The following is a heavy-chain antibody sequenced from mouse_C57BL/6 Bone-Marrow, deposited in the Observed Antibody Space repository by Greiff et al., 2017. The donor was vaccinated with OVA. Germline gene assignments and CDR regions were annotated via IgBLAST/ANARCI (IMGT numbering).Heavy chain of an antibody. Sequence: QVQLQQPGAELVRPGTSVKLSCKASGYTFTSYWMHWVKQRPGQGLEWIGVIDPSDSYTNYNQKFKGKATLTVDTSSSTAYMQLSSLTSEDSAVYYCARWGRITTVVATYYAMDYWGQGTSVTVSS. CDR1: GYTFTSYW. CDR3: ARWGRITTVVATYYAMDY. CDR2: IDPSDSYT. V-gene: IGHV1-59*01. J-gene: IGHJ4*01. D-gene: IGHD1-1*01.